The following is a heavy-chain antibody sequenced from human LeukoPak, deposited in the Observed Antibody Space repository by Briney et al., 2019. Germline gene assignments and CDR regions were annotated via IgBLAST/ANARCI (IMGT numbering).Heavy chain of an antibody. D-gene: IGHD7-27*01. J-gene: IGHJ4*02. CDR3: AKDRGLGTYYFDY. Sequence: TGGSLRLSCAASGFTFDDYAMHWVRRAPGKGLEWVSLISWDGGSTYYADSVKGRFTISRDNSKNSLYLQMNSLRAEDTALYYCAKDRGLGTYYFDYWGQGTLVTVSS. CDR2: ISWDGGST. V-gene: IGHV3-43D*03. CDR1: GFTFDDYA.